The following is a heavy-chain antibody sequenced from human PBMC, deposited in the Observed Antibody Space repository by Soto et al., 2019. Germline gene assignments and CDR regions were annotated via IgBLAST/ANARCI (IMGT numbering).Heavy chain of an antibody. CDR1: SASISSGAYS. D-gene: IGHD4-17*01. CDR2: IYHSGST. J-gene: IGHJ4*02. Sequence: PSETLSLTCAVSSASISSGAYSWSWIRQTPGKGLDWIRYIYHSGSTYCNPSLKSRVTISVDRSKNQFSLKLSSVTAADTAVYYCARASTTVTTLDYWGQGTLVTVSS. CDR3: ARASTTVTTLDY. V-gene: IGHV4-30-2*01.